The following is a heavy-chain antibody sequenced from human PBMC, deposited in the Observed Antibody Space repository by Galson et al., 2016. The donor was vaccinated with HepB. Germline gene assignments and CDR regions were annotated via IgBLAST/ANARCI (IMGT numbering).Heavy chain of an antibody. D-gene: IGHD3-22*01. V-gene: IGHV3-30-3*01. J-gene: IGHJ4*02. CDR2: IPYDESGQ. CDR1: GFTFRKYA. Sequence: SLRLSCAASGFTFRKYAMHWVRQAPGKGLEWVAVIPYDESGQYYADSVKGRFTISRDDSKNTLYLQMNSLRAQDTAVYYCAGNYYDTSGYFDYWGQGTLVTVSS. CDR3: AGNYYDTSGYFDY.